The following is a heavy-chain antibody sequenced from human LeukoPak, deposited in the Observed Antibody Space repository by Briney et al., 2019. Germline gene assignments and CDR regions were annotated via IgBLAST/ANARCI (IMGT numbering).Heavy chain of an antibody. V-gene: IGHV3-13*01. CDR1: GFIFSSYD. J-gene: IGHJ4*02. CDR2: IGTAGDT. D-gene: IGHD6-19*01. Sequence: PGGSLRLSCSASGFIFSSYDMHWVRQTTGKGLEWVSAIGTAGDTYYPDSVKGRFTISRDNSKNTLYLQMNSLRAEDTAVYYCAKVLSQWLVPFDYWGQGTLVTVSS. CDR3: AKVLSQWLVPFDY.